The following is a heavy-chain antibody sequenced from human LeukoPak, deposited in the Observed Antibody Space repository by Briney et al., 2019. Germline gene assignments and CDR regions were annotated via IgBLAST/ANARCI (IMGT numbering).Heavy chain of an antibody. Sequence: GGSLGLSCAASGFTFGSYWMSWVRQAPGKGLEWVANIKQDGSEKNYVDSVKGRFTISRDNAKNSLYLQMNSLRAEDTAVYYCARVNDFWSGYYLYYFDYWGQGTLVTVSS. D-gene: IGHD3-3*01. V-gene: IGHV3-7*04. CDR3: ARVNDFWSGYYLYYFDY. J-gene: IGHJ4*02. CDR2: IKQDGSEK. CDR1: GFTFGSYW.